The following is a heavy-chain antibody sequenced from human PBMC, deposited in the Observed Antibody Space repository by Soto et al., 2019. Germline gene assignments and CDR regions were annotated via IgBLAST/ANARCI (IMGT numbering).Heavy chain of an antibody. CDR3: TRDLGGIFGVVPKFAFDI. Sequence: GGSLRLSCTASGFTFGDYAMSWFRQAPGKGLEWVGFIRSKAYGGTTEYAASVKGRLTISRDDSKSIAYLQMNSLKTEDTAVYYCTRDLGGIFGVVPKFAFDIWGQGTMVTVSS. CDR2: IRSKAYGGTT. D-gene: IGHD3-3*01. V-gene: IGHV3-49*03. J-gene: IGHJ3*02. CDR1: GFTFGDYA.